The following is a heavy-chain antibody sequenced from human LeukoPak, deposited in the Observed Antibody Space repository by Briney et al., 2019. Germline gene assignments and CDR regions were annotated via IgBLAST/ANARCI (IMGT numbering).Heavy chain of an antibody. CDR2: INPNNGGT. CDR3: ARGGGRDSGRENDY. J-gene: IGHJ4*02. CDR1: GYTFTGYY. Sequence: SVKFSCKASGYTFTGYYIHWVRQAPGQGLEWMGRINPNNGGTNYAHKLQGRVTMTTDTSTSTAYMELRSLTSDDTAMYYCARGGGRDSGRENDYWGQGTLVTVSS. D-gene: IGHD1-26*01. V-gene: IGHV1-2*06.